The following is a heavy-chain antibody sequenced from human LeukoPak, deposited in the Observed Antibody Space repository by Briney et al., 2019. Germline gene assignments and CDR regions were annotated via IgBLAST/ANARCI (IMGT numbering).Heavy chain of an antibody. V-gene: IGHV4-34*01. CDR1: GGSFSGYY. CDR3: ARRTYSPYYMDV. D-gene: IGHD4-11*01. CDR2: INHSGST. J-gene: IGHJ6*03. Sequence: SETLSLTCAVYGGSFSGYYWSWIRQPPGKGLEWIGEINHSGSTNYNPSLKSRVTISVDTSKNQFSLKLSSVTAADTAVYYCARRTYSPYYMDVWGKGTTVTVSS.